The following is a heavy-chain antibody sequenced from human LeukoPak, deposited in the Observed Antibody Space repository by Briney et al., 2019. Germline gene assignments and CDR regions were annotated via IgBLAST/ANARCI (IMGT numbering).Heavy chain of an antibody. D-gene: IGHD4-11*01. Sequence: PGGSLRLSCAASGFTFSSYAMHWVRQAPGKGLEWVAVISYDGSNKYYADSVKGRFTISRDNSKNTLYLQMNSLRAEDTAVYYCARDRSPHYSNYDYWGQGTLVTVSS. CDR1: GFTFSSYA. J-gene: IGHJ4*02. CDR3: ARDRSPHYSNYDY. V-gene: IGHV3-30-3*01. CDR2: ISYDGSNK.